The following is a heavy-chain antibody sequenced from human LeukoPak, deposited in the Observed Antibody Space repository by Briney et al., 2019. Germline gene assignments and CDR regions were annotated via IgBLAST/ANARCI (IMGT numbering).Heavy chain of an antibody. CDR2: IIPIFGTA. Sequence: SVKVSCKASGYTFTNYAISWVRQAPGQGLEWMGGIIPIFGTANYAQKFQGRVTITADESTSTAYMELSSLRSEDTAVYYCARSTVVTPRSYYFDYWGQGTLVTVSS. V-gene: IGHV1-69*13. D-gene: IGHD4-23*01. CDR3: ARSTVVTPRSYYFDY. J-gene: IGHJ4*02. CDR1: GYTFTNYA.